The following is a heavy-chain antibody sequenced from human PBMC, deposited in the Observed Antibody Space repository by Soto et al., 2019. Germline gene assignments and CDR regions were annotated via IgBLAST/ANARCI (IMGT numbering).Heavy chain of an antibody. Sequence: NPSETLSLTCTVSGGSISSGAYYWSWIRQHPGKGLEWIGYIYKSGSTYYNTSLKSRVTISVDTSKNQLSLRVSSLTAADTSVYYCARAAYCSGATCSLDYWGQGTLVTVSS. CDR1: GGSISSGAYY. CDR2: IYKSGST. D-gene: IGHD2-15*01. J-gene: IGHJ4*02. CDR3: ARAAYCSGATCSLDY. V-gene: IGHV4-31*03.